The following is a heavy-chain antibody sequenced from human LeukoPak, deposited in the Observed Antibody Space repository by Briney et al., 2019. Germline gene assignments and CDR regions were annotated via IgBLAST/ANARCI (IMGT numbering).Heavy chain of an antibody. V-gene: IGHV1-69*05. D-gene: IGHD3-22*01. CDR3: ARDGDANYYDSNGYFQH. CDR1: GGTFSSYA. J-gene: IGHJ1*01. CDR2: IIPIFGTA. Sequence: SVKVSCKASGGTFSSYAISWVRQAPGQGLEWMGRIIPIFGTANYAQKFQGRVTITTDESTSTAYMELSSLRSEDTAVYYCARDGDANYYDSNGYFQHWGQGTLVTVSS.